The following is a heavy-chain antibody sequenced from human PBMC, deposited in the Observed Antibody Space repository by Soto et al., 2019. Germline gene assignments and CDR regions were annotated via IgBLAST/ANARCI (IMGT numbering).Heavy chain of an antibody. CDR3: ARAAAGNFDY. V-gene: IGHV3-74*01. Sequence: EVQMVEFGGGLVQPGGSLRLSCAASGFTFSSYWLHWVSQAPGKGLVWVSRINSDGSTTSYADSVKGRFTISRDNAKNTLYLQINSLRAVDTAVYYCARAAAGNFDYLGQGTLVTVSS. D-gene: IGHD6-13*01. J-gene: IGHJ4*02. CDR2: INSDGSTT. CDR1: GFTFSSYW.